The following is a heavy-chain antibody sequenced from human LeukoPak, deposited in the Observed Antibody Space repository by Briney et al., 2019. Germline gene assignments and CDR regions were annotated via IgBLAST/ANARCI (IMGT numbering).Heavy chain of an antibody. V-gene: IGHV3-23*01. CDR1: GFTFSNYA. J-gene: IGHJ4*02. CDR3: AKFGQNSSGYSKLPPHFDY. Sequence: PGGSLRLSCAASGFTFSNYAMRWVRQAPGKGLEWVSGISGSGDSTYYADSVKGRFTISRDNSKNTLYLQMNSLRAEDTAVYYCAKFGQNSSGYSKLPPHFDYWGQGTLVTVSS. CDR2: ISGSGDST. D-gene: IGHD3-22*01.